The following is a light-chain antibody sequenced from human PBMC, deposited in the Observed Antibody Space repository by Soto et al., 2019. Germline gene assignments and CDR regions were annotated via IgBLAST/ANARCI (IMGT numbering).Light chain of an antibody. Sequence: QSVLTQPPSVSAAPGQKVTISCSGSSSNIGNNYVSWYQQLPGTAPKLLIYDNNKRPSGIPDRFSGSKSGTSATLGITGLQTGDEADYYCGTWASSLSARYVFGTGTKLTVL. CDR3: GTWASSLSARYV. CDR1: SSNIGNNY. J-gene: IGLJ1*01. V-gene: IGLV1-51*01. CDR2: DNN.